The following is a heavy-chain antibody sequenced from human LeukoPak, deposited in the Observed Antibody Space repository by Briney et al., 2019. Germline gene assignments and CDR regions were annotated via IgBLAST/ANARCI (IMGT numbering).Heavy chain of an antibody. CDR2: ISSTGITT. CDR1: GFIFTPYE. V-gene: IGHV3-48*03. Sequence: GGSLRLSCAASGFIFTPYEMNWVRQAPGKGLEWVSYISSTGITTYYADSVKGRFTISRDNAKNLLYLQMNRLRAEDTAVYYCARDRSGRNWFDPWGQGTLVTVSS. D-gene: IGHD2-15*01. J-gene: IGHJ5*02. CDR3: ARDRSGRNWFDP.